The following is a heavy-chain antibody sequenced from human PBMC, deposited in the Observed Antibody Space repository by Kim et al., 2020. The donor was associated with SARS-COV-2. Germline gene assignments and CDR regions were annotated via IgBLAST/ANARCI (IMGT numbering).Heavy chain of an antibody. CDR3: ARDSSGRYIFDY. CDR1: GFSVSGNY. CDR2: VDSGGGT. Sequence: GGSLRLSCAASGFSVSGNYMSWVRQAPGKGLEWVSLVDSGGGTYHADSVKGRVTISRDKSKNTLYLQMNSLRAEDTAVYYWARDSSGRYIFDYWGQGTL. J-gene: IGHJ4*02. V-gene: IGHV3-53*01. D-gene: IGHD3-22*01.